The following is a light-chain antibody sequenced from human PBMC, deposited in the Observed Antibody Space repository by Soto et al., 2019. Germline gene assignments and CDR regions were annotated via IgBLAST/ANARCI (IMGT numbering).Light chain of an antibody. CDR1: HSVKNY. Sequence: DIQMTHSPSTLSASVGDRVTITCRASHSVKNYLAWYQQKPGMAPKLLIYDASYLEGGVPSRFSGSGSGAEFTLTISSLQPDDFAIYYCQQYSSYSPWTFGQGTKVDIK. V-gene: IGKV1-5*01. CDR3: QQYSSYSPWT. J-gene: IGKJ1*01. CDR2: DAS.